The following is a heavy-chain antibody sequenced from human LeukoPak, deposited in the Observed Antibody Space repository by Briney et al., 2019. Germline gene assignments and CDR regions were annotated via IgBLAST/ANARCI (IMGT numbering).Heavy chain of an antibody. D-gene: IGHD5-18*01. CDR3: AKFRSGYSYGEPIDY. J-gene: IGHJ4*02. Sequence: GGSLRLSCAASGFTFSSYAMSWVRQAPGKGLEWVSAISGSGGSTYYADSVKGRFTISRDNSKNTLYLQMNSLRADDTAVYYCAKFRSGYSYGEPIDYWGQGTLVTVSS. CDR2: ISGSGGST. V-gene: IGHV3-23*01. CDR1: GFTFSSYA.